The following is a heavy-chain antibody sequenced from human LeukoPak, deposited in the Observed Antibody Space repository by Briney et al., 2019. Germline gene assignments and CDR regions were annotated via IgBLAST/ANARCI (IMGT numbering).Heavy chain of an antibody. CDR2: IYASGST. Sequence: SETLSLTCTVSGGSISGYTWSWVRQPAGKGLEWIGRIYASGSTNYNPSLQGRVTMSVDTSRGQFFLMVHSVTAADTAVYYCARGVVGATAFAYWGQGTVVTASS. J-gene: IGHJ4*02. V-gene: IGHV4-4*07. CDR1: GGSISGYT. CDR3: ARGVVGATAFAY. D-gene: IGHD1-26*01.